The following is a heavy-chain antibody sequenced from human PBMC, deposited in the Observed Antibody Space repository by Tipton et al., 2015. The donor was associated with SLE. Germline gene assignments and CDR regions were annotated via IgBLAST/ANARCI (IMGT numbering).Heavy chain of an antibody. CDR3: ARDWRGYYGSQAFYYYGMNV. V-gene: IGHV4-61*02. CDR1: GGSISSSSYY. D-gene: IGHD3-10*01. Sequence: TLSLTCTVSGGSISSSSYYWNWIRQPAGKGLEWIGRMSTSGSTNYNPSLKSRVTISTDTSKNQFSLRVNSVTSADTAIYYCARDWRGYYGSQAFYYYGMNVWGQGTTVVVSS. J-gene: IGHJ6*02. CDR2: MSTSGST.